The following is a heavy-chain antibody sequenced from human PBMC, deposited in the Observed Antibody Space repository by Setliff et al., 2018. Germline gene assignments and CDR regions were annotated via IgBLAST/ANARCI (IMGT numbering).Heavy chain of an antibody. Sequence: ASVKVSCKASGYTFSSYAMNWVRQAPGQGLEWMGWINTNTGNPTYAQGFTGRFVFSLDTSVSTAYLQISSLKAEDTAVYYCARGEYTSLPSGVYYHMDVWGKGTTVTVSS. CDR3: ARGEYTSLPSGVYYHMDV. J-gene: IGHJ6*03. D-gene: IGHD6-6*01. CDR1: GYTFSSYA. V-gene: IGHV7-4-1*02. CDR2: INTNTGNP.